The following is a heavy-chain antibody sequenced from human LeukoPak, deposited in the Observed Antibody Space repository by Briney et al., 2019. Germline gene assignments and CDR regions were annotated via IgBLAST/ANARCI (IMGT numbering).Heavy chain of an antibody. D-gene: IGHD3-10*01. Sequence: ASVKVSCKASGYTFTGYYMHWVRQAPGQGLEWMGWINPNSGGTNYAQKFQGRVTMTRDTSVSTAYMELSRLRSVDTAVYYCARRDYYGSGSYYSHNWFDPWGQGTLVTVSS. CDR3: ARRDYYGSGSYYSHNWFDP. CDR1: GYTFTGYY. CDR2: INPNSGGT. J-gene: IGHJ5*02. V-gene: IGHV1-2*02.